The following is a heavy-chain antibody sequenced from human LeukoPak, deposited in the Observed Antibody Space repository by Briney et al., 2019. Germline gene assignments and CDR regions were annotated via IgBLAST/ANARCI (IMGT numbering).Heavy chain of an antibody. CDR1: GYKFTSYW. CDR3: ARHPGSSRIDY. V-gene: IGHV5-51*01. J-gene: IGHJ4*02. Sequence: GESLKISCRGAGYKFTSYWIGWVRQRPGKGLEWMGIVYPGDSETKYSPSFQGQVTISADKSINTAYLQWSSLEASDSAMYYCARHPGSSRIDYWGQGTLVTVSS. CDR2: VYPGDSET. D-gene: IGHD2-2*01.